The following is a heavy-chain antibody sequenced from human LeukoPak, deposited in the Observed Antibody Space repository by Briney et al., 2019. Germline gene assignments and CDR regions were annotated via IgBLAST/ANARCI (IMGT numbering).Heavy chain of an antibody. D-gene: IGHD3-9*01. V-gene: IGHV3-33*03. CDR1: AFTFSSYG. CDR2: IRYGGSNK. Sequence: GGSLRCSCAAYAFTFSSYGMHWVRQGPGKGREWVAVIRYGGSNKYYGDSVKVRFTIYRDKSKNTMYLQMQSLKAEDMSECDCAKHRGALLRYFESFDYWGQRPLVPVSS. CDR3: AKHRGALLRYFESFDY. J-gene: IGHJ4*02.